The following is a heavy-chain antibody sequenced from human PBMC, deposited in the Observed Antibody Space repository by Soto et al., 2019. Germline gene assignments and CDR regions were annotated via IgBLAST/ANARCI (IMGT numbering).Heavy chain of an antibody. V-gene: IGHV4-34*01. CDR3: ARDCSSTSCYGFDY. J-gene: IGHJ4*02. D-gene: IGHD2-2*01. CDR2: INHSGST. CDR1: GGSFSGYY. Sequence: SETLSLTCAVYGGSFSGYYWSWIRQPPGKGLEWIGEINHSGSTNYNPSLKSRVTISVDTSKNQFSLKLSSVTAADTAVYYCARDCSSTSCYGFDYWGQGTLVTVSS.